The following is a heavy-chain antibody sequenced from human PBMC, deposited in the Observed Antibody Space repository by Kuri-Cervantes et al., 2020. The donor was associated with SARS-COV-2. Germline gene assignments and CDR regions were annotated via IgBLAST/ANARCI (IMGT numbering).Heavy chain of an antibody. CDR2: IWYDGSNK. V-gene: IGHV3-33*01. Sequence: GGSLRLSCAASGFTFSSYGMHWVRQAPGKGLEWVAVIWYDGSNKYYADSVKGRFTISRDNSKNTLYLQMNSLRAEDTAVYYCARDQQYYDFWSGLTNYYYYGMDVWGQGTTVTVSS. CDR1: GFTFSSYG. D-gene: IGHD3-3*01. J-gene: IGHJ6*02. CDR3: ARDQQYYDFWSGLTNYYYYGMDV.